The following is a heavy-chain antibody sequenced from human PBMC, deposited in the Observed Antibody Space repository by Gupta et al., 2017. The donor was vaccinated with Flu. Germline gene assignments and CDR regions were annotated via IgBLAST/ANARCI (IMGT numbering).Heavy chain of an antibody. CDR3: ARPIVVPGLLEFTWIDP. J-gene: IGHJ5*02. Sequence: QVQLQESGPGLVRPSETLSLTCTVSGGSISDHSWTWIRQPPGKELEWIGSLYSNGTTTYNSALKSRVTMSRDTSKSNFSLNLTSVTAADTAVYYFARPIVVPGLLEFTWIDPWAREPRSPSPQ. V-gene: IGHV4-59*11. D-gene: IGHD3-22*01. CDR2: LYSNGTT. CDR1: GGSISDHS.